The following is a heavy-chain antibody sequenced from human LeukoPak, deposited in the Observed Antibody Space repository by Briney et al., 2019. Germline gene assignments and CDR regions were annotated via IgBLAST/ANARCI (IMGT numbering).Heavy chain of an antibody. CDR3: ARLLGNDYFYYYMDV. Sequence: PSETLSLTCTVSGGSISSYYWSWIRQPPGKGLEWVGYIYYSGSTNYNPSLKSRVTISVDTSKNQFSLKLSSVTAADTAVYYCARLLGNDYFYYYMDVWGKGTTVTVSS. V-gene: IGHV4-59*08. D-gene: IGHD1-26*01. CDR2: IYYSGST. CDR1: GGSISSYY. J-gene: IGHJ6*03.